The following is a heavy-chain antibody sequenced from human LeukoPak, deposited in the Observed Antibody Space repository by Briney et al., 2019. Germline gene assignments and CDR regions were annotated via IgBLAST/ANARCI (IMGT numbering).Heavy chain of an antibody. CDR1: GFTFSSYG. CDR3: AKDLAYYDFWSGYYFYYYYGMDV. V-gene: IGHV3-30*18. D-gene: IGHD3-3*01. J-gene: IGHJ6*02. Sequence: GGSLRLSCAASGFTFSSYGMHWVRQAPGKGLEWVAVISYDGSNKYYADSVKGRFTISRDNSKNTLYLQMNSLRAEDTAVYYCAKDLAYYDFWSGYYFYYYYGMDVWGQGTTVTVSS. CDR2: ISYDGSNK.